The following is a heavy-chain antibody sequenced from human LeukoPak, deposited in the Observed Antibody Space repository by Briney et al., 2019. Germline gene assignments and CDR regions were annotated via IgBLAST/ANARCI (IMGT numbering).Heavy chain of an antibody. Sequence: GGSLRLSCAASGFNFSTYTMNWVRQAPGKGLEWLSYISFSSTTIYYADSVKGRFTISRDNAKNSLYLQMDGLRDEDTAVYYCARSWSVGARLRYFDYWGQGTLVTVSS. J-gene: IGHJ4*02. V-gene: IGHV3-48*02. CDR2: ISFSSTTI. CDR3: ARSWSVGARLRYFDY. CDR1: GFNFSTYT. D-gene: IGHD1-26*01.